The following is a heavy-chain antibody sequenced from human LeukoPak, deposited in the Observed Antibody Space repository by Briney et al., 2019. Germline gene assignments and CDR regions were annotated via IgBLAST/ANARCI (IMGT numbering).Heavy chain of an antibody. CDR2: ISGDGGST. CDR3: AAAPSIAAAGEDYYYGMDV. Sequence: GGSLRLSCAASGFTFDDYAMHWFRQAPGKGLEWVSLISGDGGSTYYADSVKGRFTISRDNSKNSLYLQMNRLRTEHTALYYCAAAPSIAAAGEDYYYGMDVWGQGTTVTVSS. D-gene: IGHD6-13*01. V-gene: IGHV3-43*02. J-gene: IGHJ6*02. CDR1: GFTFDDYA.